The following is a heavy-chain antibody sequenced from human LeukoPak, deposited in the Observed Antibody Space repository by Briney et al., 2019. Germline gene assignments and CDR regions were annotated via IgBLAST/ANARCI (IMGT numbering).Heavy chain of an antibody. CDR3: TRDCWSGSHLDY. CDR2: IDTRGKGSAT. Sequence: PGGSLSPPCEGSGFIPGEGAIHWVRQTSGKGLEWVGRIDTRGKGSATAYAASVRGRFTLSRDDSKSTAYLQMSSLKTEDTAAYFCTRDCWSGSHLDYWRQGVLVTVSS. CDR1: GFIPGEGA. J-gene: IGHJ4*02. D-gene: IGHD2-21*02. V-gene: IGHV3-73*01.